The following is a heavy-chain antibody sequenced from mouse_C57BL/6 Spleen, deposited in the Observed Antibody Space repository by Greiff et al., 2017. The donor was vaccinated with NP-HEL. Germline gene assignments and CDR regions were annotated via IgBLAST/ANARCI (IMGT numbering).Heavy chain of an antibody. CDR3: ARRIGESYYFDY. CDR1: GYTFTSYG. D-gene: IGHD3-1*01. CDR2: IYPRSGNT. J-gene: IGHJ2*01. Sequence: QVQLKQSGAELARPGASVKLSCKASGYTFTSYGISWVKQRTGQGLEWIGEIYPRSGNTYYNEKFKGKATLTADKSSSTAYMELRSLTSEDSAVYFCARRIGESYYFDYWGQGTTLTVSS. V-gene: IGHV1-81*01.